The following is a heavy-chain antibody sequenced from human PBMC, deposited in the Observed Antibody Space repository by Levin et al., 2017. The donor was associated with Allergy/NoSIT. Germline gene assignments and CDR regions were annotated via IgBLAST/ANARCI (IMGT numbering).Heavy chain of an antibody. CDR3: ATGPASTSYFDY. CDR1: EFTLTNAW. D-gene: IGHD2/OR15-2a*01. J-gene: IGHJ4*02. Sequence: SCTSSEFTLTNAWMTWVRQAPGKGLEWLGRLKSKTAGGTTDYAAPVKGRFTISRDHSKNTVYLQMNSLKSEDTAVYYCATGPASTSYFDYWGQGTLVTVSS. V-gene: IGHV3-15*01. CDR2: LKSKTAGGTT.